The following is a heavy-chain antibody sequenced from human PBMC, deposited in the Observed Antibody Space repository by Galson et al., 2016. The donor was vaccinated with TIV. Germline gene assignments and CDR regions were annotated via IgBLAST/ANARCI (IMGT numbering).Heavy chain of an antibody. CDR1: VYTLASYD. CDR2: MNANSGKT. D-gene: IGHD1-1*01. CDR3: ASALQLERQNFMDAFDV. J-gene: IGHJ3*01. V-gene: IGHV1-8*01. Sequence: SVKVSCKASVYTLASYDIHWVRQATGQGLEWMGWMNANSGKTGYSQQFQGRVTLTRNISISTAYMELRSLRSEDTALYFCASALQLERQNFMDAFDVWGQGTRVTVSS.